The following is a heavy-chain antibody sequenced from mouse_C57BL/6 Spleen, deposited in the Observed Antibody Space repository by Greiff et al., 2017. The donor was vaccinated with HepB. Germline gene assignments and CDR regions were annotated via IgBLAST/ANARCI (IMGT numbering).Heavy chain of an antibody. D-gene: IGHD2-2*01. V-gene: IGHV5-9*01. Sequence: DVQLVESGGGLVKPGGSLKLSCAASGFTFSSYTMSWVRQTPEKRLEWVATISGGGGNTYYPDSVKGRFTISIDNAKNTLYLQMSSLRSEDTALYYCARHPYGYDYFDYWGQGTTLTVSS. CDR2: ISGGGGNT. J-gene: IGHJ2*01. CDR3: ARHPYGYDYFDY. CDR1: GFTFSSYT.